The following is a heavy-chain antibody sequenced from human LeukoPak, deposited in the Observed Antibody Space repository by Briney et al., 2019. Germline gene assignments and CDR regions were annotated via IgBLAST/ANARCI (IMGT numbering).Heavy chain of an antibody. Sequence: GGSLRLSCAASGFPFSTYAMSWVRQAPGKGLEWVSSIRGSDGSTYYADSVKGRFAISRDNSKNTLYLQMNSLRAENTAVYYCAKDVYGDYGGLDYWGQGTLVTVSS. J-gene: IGHJ4*02. V-gene: IGHV3-23*01. CDR2: IRGSDGST. D-gene: IGHD4-17*01. CDR3: AKDVYGDYGGLDY. CDR1: GFPFSTYA.